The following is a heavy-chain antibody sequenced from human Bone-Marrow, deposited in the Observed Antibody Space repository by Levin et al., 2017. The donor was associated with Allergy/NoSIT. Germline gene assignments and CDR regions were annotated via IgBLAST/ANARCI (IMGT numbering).Heavy chain of an antibody. J-gene: IGHJ6*02. V-gene: IGHV3-74*03. CDR2: INAPGGTT. Sequence: GGSLRLSCAASGFSIGNHWMHWVRQVPGKGLEWVSSINAPGGTTTYADSVRRRFTISRDNARNTLDLQMNSLRADDTAVYYCGGDTYYETDVWGQGTTVTVSS. CDR3: GGDTYYETDV. CDR1: GFSIGNHW. D-gene: IGHD3-16*01.